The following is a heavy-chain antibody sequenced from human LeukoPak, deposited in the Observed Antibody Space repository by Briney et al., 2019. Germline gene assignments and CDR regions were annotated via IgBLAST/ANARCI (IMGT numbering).Heavy chain of an antibody. Sequence: PSETLSLTCTVSGYSISSGYYWGWIRQPPGKGLEWIGSIYHSGSTYYNPSLKSRVTISVDTSKNQFSLKLSSVTAADTAVYYCARVIDGYSSGLFDYWGQGTLVTVSS. CDR2: IYHSGST. CDR3: ARVIDGYSSGLFDY. D-gene: IGHD6-19*01. CDR1: GYSISSGYY. J-gene: IGHJ4*02. V-gene: IGHV4-38-2*02.